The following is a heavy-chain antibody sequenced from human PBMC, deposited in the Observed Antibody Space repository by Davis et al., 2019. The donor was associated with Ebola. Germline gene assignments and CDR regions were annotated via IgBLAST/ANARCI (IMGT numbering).Heavy chain of an antibody. CDR3: ASLRRTITGMDDAFDI. V-gene: IGHV5-51*01. D-gene: IGHD2-8*02. CDR1: GYTFTSYW. J-gene: IGHJ3*02. CDR2: IYPGDSDT. Sequence: GESLKISCKGSGYTFTSYWIAWVRQVPGKGLEWMGSIYPGDSDTRYSPSFQGQVTISADKSISTAYLQWSSLRASDTAMYYCASLRRTITGMDDAFDIWGQGTMVTVSS.